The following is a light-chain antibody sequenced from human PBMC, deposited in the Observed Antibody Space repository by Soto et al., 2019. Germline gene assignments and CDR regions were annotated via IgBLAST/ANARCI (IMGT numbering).Light chain of an antibody. V-gene: IGKV1-13*02. CDR3: QQFNTYPIT. J-gene: IGKJ5*01. CDR1: QDIRGA. CDR2: DVS. Sequence: AIQLTQSPSSLSASVGDRVTITCRASQDIRGALAWYQQKPGKAPKFLIFDVSTLQSGVPSRFSGSGSGTHFTLTISSPQPEDFGTYYCQQFNTYPITFGQGTRLEIK.